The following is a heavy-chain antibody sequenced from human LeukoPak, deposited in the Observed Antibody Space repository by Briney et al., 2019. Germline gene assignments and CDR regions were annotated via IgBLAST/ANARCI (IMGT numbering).Heavy chain of an antibody. CDR2: INPNSGVT. Sequence: ASVKVSCKASGYTFTGYYMHWVRQPPGQGLGWMGWINPNSGVTTYAQKFQGRVTMTRDTSISAASMDLSRLISEEPAVYYCTRDRCRSTSCHARPPSYYFDYWGQGTLVTVSS. J-gene: IGHJ4*02. CDR1: GYTFTGYY. D-gene: IGHD2-2*01. CDR3: TRDRCRSTSCHARPPSYYFDY. V-gene: IGHV1-2*02.